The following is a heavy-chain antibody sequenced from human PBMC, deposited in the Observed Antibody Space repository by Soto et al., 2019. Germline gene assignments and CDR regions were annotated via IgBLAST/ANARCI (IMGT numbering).Heavy chain of an antibody. CDR2: ISGSGGNT. J-gene: IGHJ4*02. CDR1: GFTFASYA. V-gene: IGHV3-23*01. Sequence: PGGSLRLSYAASGFTFASYAMSWVRQAPGKGLEWVSGISGSGGNTYNADSVKGRFTISRDNSKNTLYLDMISLRAEDTAVYYCAKGLSIAAAGTFDYWGQGTLVTVSS. D-gene: IGHD6-13*01. CDR3: AKGLSIAAAGTFDY.